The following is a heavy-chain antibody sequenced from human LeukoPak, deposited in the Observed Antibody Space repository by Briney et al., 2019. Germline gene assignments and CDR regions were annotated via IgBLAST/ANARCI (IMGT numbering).Heavy chain of an antibody. J-gene: IGHJ4*02. CDR3: AREYYGSSGYYNDY. Sequence: SETLSLTCTVSGDSIGSGNDNWSWIRQPAGKGLEWIGRIYTTGSTDYNPSLNSRVTISVDTSKNQFSLKLLSVTAADTAVYYCAREYYGSSGYYNDYWGQGALVTVSS. D-gene: IGHD3-22*01. CDR2: IYTTGST. V-gene: IGHV4-61*02. CDR1: GDSIGSGNDN.